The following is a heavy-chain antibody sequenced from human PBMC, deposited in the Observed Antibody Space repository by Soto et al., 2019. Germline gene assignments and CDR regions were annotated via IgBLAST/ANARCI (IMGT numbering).Heavy chain of an antibody. CDR2: IKTDGSEK. J-gene: IGHJ6*02. Sequence: PGGPLRLSCAASGFTFSSYWMGWVRQAPGKGLEWVANIKTDGSEKYYMDSVRGRFTTSRDNARNVFFLQMNSLTGADTAVYYCTRDGSTFALDVWGLGTSVTVSS. CDR3: TRDGSTFALDV. CDR1: GFTFSSYW. V-gene: IGHV3-7*03.